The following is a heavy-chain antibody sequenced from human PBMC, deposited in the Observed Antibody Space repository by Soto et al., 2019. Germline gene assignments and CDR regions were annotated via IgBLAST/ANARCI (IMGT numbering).Heavy chain of an antibody. D-gene: IGHD3-3*01. CDR2: IYYSGST. Sequence: PSETLSLTCTVSGGSISSSSYYWSWIRQPPGKGLEWIGSIYYSGSTYYNPSLKSRVTISVDTSKNQFSLKLSSVTAADTAVYYCARRVPVTIFGVVIIRFLPHAFDIWGQGTMVTVSS. CDR3: ARRVPVTIFGVVIIRFLPHAFDI. CDR1: GGSISSSSYY. V-gene: IGHV4-39*01. J-gene: IGHJ3*02.